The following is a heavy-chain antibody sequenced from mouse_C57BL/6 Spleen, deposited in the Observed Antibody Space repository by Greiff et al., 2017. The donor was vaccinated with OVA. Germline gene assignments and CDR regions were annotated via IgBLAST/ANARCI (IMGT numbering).Heavy chain of an antibody. CDR3: ARFPHYYGSSYGWYFDV. V-gene: IGHV3-8*01. CDR1: GYSITSDY. CDR2: ISYSGST. Sequence: VQLQESGPGLAKPSQTLSLTCSVTGYSITSDYWNWIRKFPGNKLEYMGYISYSGSTYYNPSLKSRISITRDTSKNQYYLQLNSVTTEDTATYYCARFPHYYGSSYGWYFDVWGTGTTVTVSS. J-gene: IGHJ1*03. D-gene: IGHD1-1*01.